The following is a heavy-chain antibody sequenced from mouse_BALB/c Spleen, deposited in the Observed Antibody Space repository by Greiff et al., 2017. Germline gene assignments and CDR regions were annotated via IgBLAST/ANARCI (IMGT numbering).Heavy chain of an antibody. CDR1: GFTFSDYY. CDR3: ARDQYDYGEAWFAY. Sequence: EVQLVESGGGLVKPGGSLKLSCAASGFTFSDYYMYWVRQTPEKRLEWVATISDGGSYTYYPDSVKGRFTISRDNAKNNLYLQMSSLKSEDTAMYYCARDQYDYGEAWFAYWGQGTLVTVSA. CDR2: ISDGGSYT. J-gene: IGHJ3*01. V-gene: IGHV5-4*02. D-gene: IGHD2-4*01.